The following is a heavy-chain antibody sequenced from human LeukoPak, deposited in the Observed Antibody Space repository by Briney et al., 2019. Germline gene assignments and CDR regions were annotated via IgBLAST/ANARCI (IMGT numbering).Heavy chain of an antibody. CDR3: ARGYDSIDY. CDR2: INPNSGGT. J-gene: IGHJ4*02. Sequence: ASVRVSCKASGYTFTNYGISWVRQAPGQGLEWMGWINPNSGGTNYAQKFQGRVTMTRDTSISTAYMELSRLRSDDTAVYYCARGYDSIDYWGQGTLVTVSS. D-gene: IGHD3-3*01. CDR1: GYTFTNYG. V-gene: IGHV1-2*02.